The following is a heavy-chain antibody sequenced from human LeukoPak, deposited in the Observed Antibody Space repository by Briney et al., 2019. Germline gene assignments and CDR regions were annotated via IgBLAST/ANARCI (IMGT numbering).Heavy chain of an antibody. CDR2: INHSGST. J-gene: IGHJ4*02. V-gene: IGHV4-34*01. D-gene: IGHD3-10*01. CDR3: ARHGSGHDY. Sequence: SETLSLTCAVYGGSFSGYYLSWIRQPPGKGLEWIGEINHSGSTNYNPSLKSRVTISVDTSKNQFSLKLGSVTAADTAVYYCARHGSGHDYWGQGTLVTVSS. CDR1: GGSFSGYY.